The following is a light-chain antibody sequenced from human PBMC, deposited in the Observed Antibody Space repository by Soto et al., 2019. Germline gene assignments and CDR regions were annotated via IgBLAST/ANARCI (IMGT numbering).Light chain of an antibody. J-gene: IGLJ2*01. CDR2: DVS. CDR1: SSDVGGYNY. Sequence: QSALTQPASVSGSPGQSITISCTGTSSDVGGYNYVSWYQQHPGKAPKLMIYDVSDRPSGVSSRFSGSKSGNTASLTISGLQAEDEADYYCSSYTSGSTLVFGGGTKVTV. CDR3: SSYTSGSTLV. V-gene: IGLV2-14*03.